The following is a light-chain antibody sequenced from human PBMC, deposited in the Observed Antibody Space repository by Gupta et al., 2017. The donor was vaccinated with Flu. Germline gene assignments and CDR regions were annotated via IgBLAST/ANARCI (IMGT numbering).Light chain of an antibody. V-gene: IGKV4-1*01. CDR1: QSVLYSSDNKNY. Sequence: SLGERATINCKSSQSVLYSSDNKNYLAWYQQKPGQPPNLLIYWASTRESGVPDRCSGSGSGTSFTLTISSLQAEDVAVYYCQQYYRTPWTFGQGTKVEIK. J-gene: IGKJ1*01. CDR3: QQYYRTPWT. CDR2: WAS.